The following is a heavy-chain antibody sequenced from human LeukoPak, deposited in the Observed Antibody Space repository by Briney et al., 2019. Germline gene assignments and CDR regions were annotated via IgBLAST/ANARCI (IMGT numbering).Heavy chain of an antibody. Sequence: SETLSLTCTVSGGCIGSYYWSWIRPPPGKGLEWIGYIYYSGSTNYNPSPKSRVTISVDTSKNQFSLKLSSVTAADTAVYYCASDRIEVDAFDIWGQGTMVTVSS. D-gene: IGHD2-15*01. V-gene: IGHV4-59*12. CDR3: ASDRIEVDAFDI. CDR1: GGCIGSYY. CDR2: IYYSGST. J-gene: IGHJ3*02.